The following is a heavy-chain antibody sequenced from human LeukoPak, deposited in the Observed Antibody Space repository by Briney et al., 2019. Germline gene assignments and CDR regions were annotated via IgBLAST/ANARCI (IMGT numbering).Heavy chain of an antibody. CDR3: ARRPSLGSIFDY. CDR2: IYTSGST. CDR1: GGSISSYY. D-gene: IGHD2-2*01. J-gene: IGHJ4*02. Sequence: SETLSLTCTVSGGSISSYYWSWIRQPPGRGLEWIGYIYTSGSTNYNPSLKSRVTKSVDTSKNQFSLKLSSVTAADTAVYYCARRPSLGSIFDYWGQGTMVTVSS. V-gene: IGHV4-4*09.